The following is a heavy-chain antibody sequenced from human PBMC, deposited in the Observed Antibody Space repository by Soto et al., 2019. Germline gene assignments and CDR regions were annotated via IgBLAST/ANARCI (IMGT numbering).Heavy chain of an antibody. CDR3: ARVAGAKFDF. Sequence: PSETLSLTCTVSGYSISSGSYWGWIRQPPGKGPEWIASIYHGGTTFYNPSLKSRVTVSVDKSNNQFSLKLRSVTAADTAVYYCARVAGAKFDFWGQGILVTVSS. D-gene: IGHD6-19*01. J-gene: IGHJ4*02. CDR1: GYSISSGSY. CDR2: IYHGGTT. V-gene: IGHV4-38-2*02.